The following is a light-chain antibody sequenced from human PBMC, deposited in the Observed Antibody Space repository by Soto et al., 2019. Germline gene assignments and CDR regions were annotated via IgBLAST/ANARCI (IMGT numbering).Light chain of an antibody. CDR3: SSYTGIRTLI. V-gene: IGLV2-14*01. CDR1: SSDVGGYNY. J-gene: IGLJ2*01. CDR2: DVS. Sequence: QSALTQPASVSGSPGQSITISCSGTSSDVGGYNYVSWYQQNPGKAPKVMIYDVSSRPSGVSDRFSGSKSGNTASLTISGLQAEDEGDYYCSSYTGIRTLIFGGGTKLTVL.